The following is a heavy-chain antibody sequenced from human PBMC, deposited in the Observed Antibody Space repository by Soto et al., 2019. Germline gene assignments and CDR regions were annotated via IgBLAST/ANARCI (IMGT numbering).Heavy chain of an antibody. CDR3: ARAQQRWLRTPQYYYYGMDV. D-gene: IGHD5-12*01. CDR2: IIPIFGTA. Sequence: QVQLVQSGAEVKKPGSSVKVSCKASGGTFSSYAISWVRQAPGQGLEWMGGIIPIFGTANYAQKFQGRVTITADESTSTAYMELSSLRSEDTAVYYCARAQQRWLRTPQYYYYGMDVWGQGTTVTVSS. CDR1: GGTFSSYA. V-gene: IGHV1-69*12. J-gene: IGHJ6*02.